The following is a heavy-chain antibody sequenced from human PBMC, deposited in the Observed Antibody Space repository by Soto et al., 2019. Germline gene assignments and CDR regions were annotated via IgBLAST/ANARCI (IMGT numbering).Heavy chain of an antibody. D-gene: IGHD6-19*01. Sequence: SETLSLTCTVSGGSISSGGYYWSWIRQHPGKGLEWIGYIYYSGSTYYNPSLKSRVTISVDTSKNQFSLKLSSVTAADTAVYYCARGDSSSGWYGYWGQGTLVTVSS. V-gene: IGHV4-31*03. CDR2: IYYSGST. CDR3: ARGDSSSGWYGY. CDR1: GGSISSGGYY. J-gene: IGHJ4*02.